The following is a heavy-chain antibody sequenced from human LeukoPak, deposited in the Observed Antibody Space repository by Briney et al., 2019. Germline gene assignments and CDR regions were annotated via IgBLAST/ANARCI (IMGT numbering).Heavy chain of an antibody. CDR2: FDPEDGET. J-gene: IGHJ4*02. V-gene: IGHV1-24*01. Sequence: ASVKVSCKVSGYTLTELSMHWVRQAPGKGLEWMGGFDPEDGETIYAQKFQGRVTMTEDTSTDTAYIELSSLRSEDTAVYYCATSYCSNGVCRCFDYWGQGTMVTVSS. CDR3: ATSYCSNGVCRCFDY. CDR1: GYTLTELS. D-gene: IGHD2-8*01.